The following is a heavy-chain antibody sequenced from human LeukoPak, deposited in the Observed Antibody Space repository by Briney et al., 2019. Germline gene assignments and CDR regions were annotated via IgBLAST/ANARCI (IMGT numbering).Heavy chain of an antibody. V-gene: IGHV4-34*01. CDR1: GGSFSGYY. D-gene: IGHD6-19*01. Sequence: PSETLSLTCAVYGGSFSGYYWSWIRQPPGKGLEWIGEINHSGSTNYNPSLKSRVTILVDTSKNQFSLKLTSVTAADTAVYYCARRSGWYVAAPYWGQGTLVTVSS. J-gene: IGHJ4*02. CDR3: ARRSGWYVAAPY. CDR2: INHSGST.